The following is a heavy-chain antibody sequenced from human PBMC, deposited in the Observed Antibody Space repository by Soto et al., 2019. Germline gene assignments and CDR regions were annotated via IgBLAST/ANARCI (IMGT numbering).Heavy chain of an antibody. D-gene: IGHD2-15*01. V-gene: IGHV1-69*13. CDR1: GGTFSSYA. J-gene: IGHJ4*02. CDR3: ASYSGGSHALDY. Sequence: GASVKVSCNASGGTFSSYAISWVRQAPGQGLEWMGGIIPIFGTANYAQEFQGRVTITADESTSTAYMELSSRRSEDTAVYYCASYSGGSHALDYWGQGTLVTVSS. CDR2: IIPIFGTA.